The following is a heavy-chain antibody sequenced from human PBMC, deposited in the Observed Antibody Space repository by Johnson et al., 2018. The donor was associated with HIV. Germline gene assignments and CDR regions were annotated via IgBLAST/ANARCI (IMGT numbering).Heavy chain of an antibody. V-gene: IGHV3-30*02. Sequence: QVQLVESGGGVVQPGGSLRLSCAASGFIFNNYGIHWVRQAPGKGLEWVAFIRYDGTNTYYDDSVRGRFSISRADSENTVYLEMNSLRAEDTAIYYCASGSGYYAAFDIWGQGTLVTISS. CDR1: GFIFNNYG. CDR2: IRYDGTNT. J-gene: IGHJ3*02. D-gene: IGHD3-22*01. CDR3: ASGSGYYAAFDI.